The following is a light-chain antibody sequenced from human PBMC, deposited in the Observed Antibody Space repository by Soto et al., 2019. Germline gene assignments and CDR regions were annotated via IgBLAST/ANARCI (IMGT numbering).Light chain of an antibody. V-gene: IGKV3-20*01. J-gene: IGKJ1*01. CDR3: QQYGDSPRT. CDR1: QSVSGSY. Sequence: EIVLTQSPGTLSLSPGERATLSCRASQSVSGSYLAWYQQKPGQAPRLLIYGASSRATGIPDRFSGSGSGTDFTLTISRLEAEDVAVYYCQQYGDSPRTFGQGTKVEIK. CDR2: GAS.